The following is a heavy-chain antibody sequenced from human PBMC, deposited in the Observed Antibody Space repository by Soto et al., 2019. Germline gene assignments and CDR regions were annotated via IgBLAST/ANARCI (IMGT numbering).Heavy chain of an antibody. CDR2: INHSGST. V-gene: IGHV4-34*01. J-gene: IGHJ5*02. CDR1: GGSFSGYY. D-gene: IGHD5-12*01. Sequence: QVQLQQWGAGLLKPSETLSLTCAVYGGSFSGYYWSWIRQPPGKGLEWIGEINHSGSTNYNPSLKSRVTISVDTSKNQFSLKLSSVTAEDTAVYYCARGRGYSCYARGWFDPWGQGTLVTVSS. CDR3: ARGRGYSCYARGWFDP.